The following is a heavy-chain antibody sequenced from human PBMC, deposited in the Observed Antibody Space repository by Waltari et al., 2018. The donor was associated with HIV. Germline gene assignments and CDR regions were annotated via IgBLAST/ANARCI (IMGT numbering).Heavy chain of an antibody. CDR1: GFTFSSYW. CDR3: ARGQYYSMDV. D-gene: IGHD3-10*01. Sequence: EVQLVESGGGLVQPGGSLRLSCSASGFTFSSYWMHWVRQAPGKGLVWVSGIKRDGSTIRYADSVKGRFIISRDNAKNTLYLQMNSLRAEDTALYYCARGQYYSMDVWGQGTTVTVSS. V-gene: IGHV3-74*01. J-gene: IGHJ6*02. CDR2: IKRDGSTI.